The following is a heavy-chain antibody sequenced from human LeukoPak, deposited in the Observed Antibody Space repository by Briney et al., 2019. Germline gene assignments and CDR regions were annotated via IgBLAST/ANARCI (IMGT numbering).Heavy chain of an antibody. CDR3: TTDVGSNYDY. D-gene: IGHD4-11*01. J-gene: IGHJ4*02. CDR2: IKSKTDGGTT. Sequence: GGSLRLSCAASGFTFSSYAMSWVRQAPGKGLEWVGRIKSKTDGGTTDYAAPVKGRFTISRDDSKNTLYLQMNSLKTEDTAVYYCTTDVGSNYDYWGQGTLVTVSS. V-gene: IGHV3-15*01. CDR1: GFTFSSYA.